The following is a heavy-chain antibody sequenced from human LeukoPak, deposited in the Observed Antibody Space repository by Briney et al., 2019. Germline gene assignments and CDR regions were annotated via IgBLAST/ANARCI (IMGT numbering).Heavy chain of an antibody. J-gene: IGHJ6*02. V-gene: IGHV3-33*01. CDR3: VRASDGDRAYNYYYGMDV. D-gene: IGHD4-17*01. Sequence: PGGSLRLSCAASGFTFSSYGLHWVRQAPGKGLEWVAIIWYDGSNKYYADSVKGRFTISRDNSKNTLYLQMNSLRAEDTAVYYCVRASDGDRAYNYYYGMDVWGQGTTVIVSS. CDR2: IWYDGSNK. CDR1: GFTFSSYG.